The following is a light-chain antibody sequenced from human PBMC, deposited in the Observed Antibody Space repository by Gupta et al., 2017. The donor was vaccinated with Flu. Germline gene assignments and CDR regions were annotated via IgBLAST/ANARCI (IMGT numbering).Light chain of an antibody. J-gene: IGLJ2*01. CDR1: SSDVGGYNY. CDR2: EVS. CDR3: SSYTSSSTLVV. Sequence: QSALTQPASVSGSPGPSTPISCPGTSSDVGGYNYVSWYQRHPGKAPKLMIHEVSNRPSGVSNRFSGSRSGNTASLTISGLQAEDEADYYCSSYTSSSTLVVFGGGTKLTVL. V-gene: IGLV2-14*01.